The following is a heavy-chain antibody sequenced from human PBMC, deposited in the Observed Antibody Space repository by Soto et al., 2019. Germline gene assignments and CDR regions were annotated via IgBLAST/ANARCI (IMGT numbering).Heavy chain of an antibody. V-gene: IGHV3-33*01. Sequence: QVQLVESGGGVVQPGRSLRLSCAASGFTFSNNGMHWVRRAPGKGLEWVAVIWYDGINKYYADSVKGRFIISRDNSKNTVYLQMNSLRAEDTAAYYCARDRVQMVDGLDVWGQGTTVTVSS. CDR1: GFTFSNNG. J-gene: IGHJ6*02. D-gene: IGHD2-15*01. CDR3: ARDRVQMVDGLDV. CDR2: IWYDGINK.